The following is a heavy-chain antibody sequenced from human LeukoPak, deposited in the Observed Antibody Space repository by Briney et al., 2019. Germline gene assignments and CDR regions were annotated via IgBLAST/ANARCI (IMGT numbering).Heavy chain of an antibody. D-gene: IGHD2-2*01. CDR2: ISAYNGNT. CDR1: GYTFTSYG. CDR3: ARVGCSSTSCYFTYNWFDP. Sequence: EASVKVSCKASGYTFTSYGISWVRQAPGQGLEWMGWISAYNGNTNYAQKLQGRVTMTTDTSTSTAYMELRSLRSDDTAVYYCARVGCSSTSCYFTYNWFDPWGQGTLVTVSS. V-gene: IGHV1-18*01. J-gene: IGHJ5*02.